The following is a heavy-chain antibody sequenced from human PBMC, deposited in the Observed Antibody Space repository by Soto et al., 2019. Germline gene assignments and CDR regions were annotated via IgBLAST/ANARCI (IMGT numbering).Heavy chain of an antibody. CDR2: IHDSGST. CDR3: AREVFTSGWTLDP. V-gene: IGHV4-31*11. CDR1: GGSIRSGGYF. J-gene: IGHJ5*02. D-gene: IGHD6-19*01. Sequence: QVQLQESGPGLVKPSQTLSLTCAVSGGSIRSGGYFWSWIRQHPGKGLEWIGYIHDSGSTYYNPSLESRVTISVDTSKNQFSLKLSSVTAADTAVYYCAREVFTSGWTLDPWGQGTLVTVSS.